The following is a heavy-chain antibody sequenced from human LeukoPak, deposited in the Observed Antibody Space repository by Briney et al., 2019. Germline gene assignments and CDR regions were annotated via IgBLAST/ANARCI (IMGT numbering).Heavy chain of an antibody. D-gene: IGHD5-24*01. CDR1: GYTITNNW. V-gene: IGHV1-46*03. Sequence: ASVKVSCKASGYTITNNWMHWVRQAPGQGLEWMGVINPSGTGTSYAQKFQDRITMSRDTSTSTVCMELSSLRSEDTAFYYCATDHSMANTAWWFDPWGQGTLVTVSS. CDR2: INPSGTGT. CDR3: ATDHSMANTAWWFDP. J-gene: IGHJ5*02.